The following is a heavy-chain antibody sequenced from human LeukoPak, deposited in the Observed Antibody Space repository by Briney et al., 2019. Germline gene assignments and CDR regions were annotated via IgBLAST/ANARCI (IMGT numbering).Heavy chain of an antibody. V-gene: IGHV1-2*02. CDR3: ARELIAVADLTDY. Sequence: GASVKVSCKASGYTFTGYYMHWVRQAPGQGLEWMGWINPNSGGTNYAQKFQGRVTMTRDTSISTAYMELSRLRSDDTAVYYCARELIAVADLTDYWGQGTLVTVSS. J-gene: IGHJ4*02. CDR2: INPNSGGT. CDR1: GYTFTGYY. D-gene: IGHD6-19*01.